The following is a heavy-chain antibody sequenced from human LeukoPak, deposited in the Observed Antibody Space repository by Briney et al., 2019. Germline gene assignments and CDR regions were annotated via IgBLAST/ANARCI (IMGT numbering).Heavy chain of an antibody. J-gene: IGHJ6*03. D-gene: IGHD6-6*01. CDR1: GGTFSSYA. V-gene: IGHV1-69*05. Sequence: ASVKVSCKASGGTFSSYAISWVRQAPGQGLEWMGGIIPIFGTANYAQKFQGRVTITTDESTSTAYMELSSLRSEDTAVYYCASRGDGYSSSVGAHYYYYYMDVWGKGTTVTVSS. CDR2: IIPIFGTA. CDR3: ASRGDGYSSSVGAHYYYYYMDV.